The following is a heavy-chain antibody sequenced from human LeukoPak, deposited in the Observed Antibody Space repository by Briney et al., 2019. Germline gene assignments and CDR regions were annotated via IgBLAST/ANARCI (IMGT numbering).Heavy chain of an antibody. Sequence: PGGSLRLSCAASGFTFSSYGMHWVRQAPGKGLEWVAFIRYDGSNKYYADSVKGRFTISRDNSKNTLYLQMNSLRAEDTAVYYCAKDGMPWQQLVLALGYYFDYWGQGTLVTVSS. V-gene: IGHV3-30*02. J-gene: IGHJ4*02. CDR1: GFTFSSYG. CDR2: IRYDGSNK. D-gene: IGHD6-13*01. CDR3: AKDGMPWQQLVLALGYYFDY.